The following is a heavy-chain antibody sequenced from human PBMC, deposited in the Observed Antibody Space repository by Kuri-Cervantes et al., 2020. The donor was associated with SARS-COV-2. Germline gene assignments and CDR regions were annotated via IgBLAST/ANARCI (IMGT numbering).Heavy chain of an antibody. CDR1: GGSISGYY. V-gene: IGHV4-59*01. Sequence: SETLSLTCTVSGGSISGYYWSWIRHPPGKGLEWIGYIYYSGSTNYNPSLKSRVTISVDTSKNQFSLKLSSVTAVDTAVYYCARDGRYGELNWFDPWGQGTLVTVSS. CDR2: IYYSGST. J-gene: IGHJ5*02. D-gene: IGHD4-17*01. CDR3: ARDGRYGELNWFDP.